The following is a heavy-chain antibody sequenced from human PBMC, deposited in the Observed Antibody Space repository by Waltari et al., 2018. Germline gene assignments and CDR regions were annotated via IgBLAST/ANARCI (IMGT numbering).Heavy chain of an antibody. Sequence: QVQLVQSGAEVKKPGASVKVSCKASGYTFTSYGISWVRQAPGQGLEWMGWISAYNGNTNYAQKLQGRVTMTTDTSTSTAYMELRSLRSDDTALYYCAKDATIFGFPLYYYGMDVWGQGTTVTVSS. J-gene: IGHJ6*02. CDR2: ISAYNGNT. CDR3: AKDATIFGFPLYYYGMDV. CDR1: GYTFTSYG. D-gene: IGHD3-3*01. V-gene: IGHV1-18*01.